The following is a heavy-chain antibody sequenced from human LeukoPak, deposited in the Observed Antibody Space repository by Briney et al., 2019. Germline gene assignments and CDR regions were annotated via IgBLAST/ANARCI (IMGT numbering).Heavy chain of an antibody. J-gene: IGHJ4*02. D-gene: IGHD3-22*01. CDR3: ARDRRGYYYDSSDYFDY. CDR1: GFSFSSFS. Sequence: PGGSLRLSCAASGFSFSSFSMNWVRQAPGKGLEWVSSISSSSRDIYYADSVKGRFTISRDNAKNSLYLRMNSLRAEDTAVYYCARDRRGYYYDSSDYFDYWGQGTLVTVSS. V-gene: IGHV3-21*01. CDR2: ISSSSRDI.